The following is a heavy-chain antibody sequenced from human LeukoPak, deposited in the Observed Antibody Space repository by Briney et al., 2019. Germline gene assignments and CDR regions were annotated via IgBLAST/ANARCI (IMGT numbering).Heavy chain of an antibody. CDR3: ARDPFLDY. J-gene: IGHJ4*02. CDR2: IYSGGST. V-gene: IGHV3-66*01. Sequence: GGSLRLSCAASGFTFRTYDMSWVRQAPGKGLEWVSVIYSGGSTYYADSVKGRFTISRDNSKNTLYLQMNSLRAEDTAVYYCARDPFLDYWGQGTLVTVSS. CDR1: GFTFRTYD. D-gene: IGHD2/OR15-2a*01.